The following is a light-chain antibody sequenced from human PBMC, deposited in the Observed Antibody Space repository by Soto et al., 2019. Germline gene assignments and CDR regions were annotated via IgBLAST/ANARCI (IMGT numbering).Light chain of an antibody. CDR2: EVS. Sequence: QSVLTQPASVSGSPGQSITISCTGTSSDVGGFRYVSWYQQHPGKAPKLMIYEVSNRPSGVSNRFSGSKSGNTASLTISGLQAEDEADYYCSSFTGSTPLYVFGTGTKVTV. J-gene: IGLJ1*01. CDR3: SSFTGSTPLYV. CDR1: SSDVGGFRY. V-gene: IGLV2-14*01.